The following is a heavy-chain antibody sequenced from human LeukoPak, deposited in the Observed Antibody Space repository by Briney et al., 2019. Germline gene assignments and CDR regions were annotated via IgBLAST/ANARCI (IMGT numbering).Heavy chain of an antibody. CDR1: GFTFSRFA. CDR3: AKDANYLDSSGYFIPFDC. D-gene: IGHD3-22*01. V-gene: IGHV3-23*01. Sequence: PGGSLRLSCSASGFTFSRFAMTWVRHLPGKSLEWVSPVSGNGLQTFYADSVKGRFSVSRDNSKNIVYLQMDSPRADDSALYSCAKDANYLDSSGYFIPFDCWGPGTLVTVAS. CDR2: VSGNGLQT. J-gene: IGHJ4*02.